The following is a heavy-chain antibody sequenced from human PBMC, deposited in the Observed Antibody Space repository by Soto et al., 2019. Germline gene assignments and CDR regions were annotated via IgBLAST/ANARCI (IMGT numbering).Heavy chain of an antibody. Sequence: SETLSLTCTVSGGSISSYYWSWIRQPPGKGLEWIGYIYYSGSTNYNPSLKSRVTISEDTSKNQFSLKLSSVTAADTAVYYCARHNTIFGVVITYYFDYWGQGTLVTVSS. CDR2: IYYSGST. CDR1: GGSISSYY. CDR3: ARHNTIFGVVITYYFDY. V-gene: IGHV4-59*08. D-gene: IGHD3-3*01. J-gene: IGHJ4*02.